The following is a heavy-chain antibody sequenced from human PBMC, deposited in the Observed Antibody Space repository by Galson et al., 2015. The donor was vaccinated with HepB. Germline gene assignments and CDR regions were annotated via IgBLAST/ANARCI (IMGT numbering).Heavy chain of an antibody. CDR1: GFTFSSYG. CDR2: IWYDGGNK. J-gene: IGHJ4*02. V-gene: IGHV3-33*01. Sequence: SLRLSCAASGFTFSSYGMHWVRQAPGKGLEWVATIWYDGGNKYYTDSVRGRFTISRDNSKNTLYLQMNSLRAEDSAVFFCARGSSSVAATYDSWGPGTLVSVSS. CDR3: ARGSSSVAATYDS. D-gene: IGHD2-15*01.